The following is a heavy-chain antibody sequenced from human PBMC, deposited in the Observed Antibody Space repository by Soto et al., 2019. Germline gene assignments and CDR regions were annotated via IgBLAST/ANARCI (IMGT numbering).Heavy chain of an antibody. CDR3: AKVGKYCSGGSCYSGAFDV. V-gene: IGHV3-9*01. D-gene: IGHD2-15*01. J-gene: IGHJ3*01. CDR1: GFTFDDYA. Sequence: GGSLRLSCAASGFTFDDYAMHWVRQAPGKGLEWVSGISWNSGSVGYADSAKGRFTISRDNAKNSLYLQMNSLRAEDTALYYCAKVGKYCSGGSCYSGAFDVWGRGTVVTVSS. CDR2: ISWNSGSV.